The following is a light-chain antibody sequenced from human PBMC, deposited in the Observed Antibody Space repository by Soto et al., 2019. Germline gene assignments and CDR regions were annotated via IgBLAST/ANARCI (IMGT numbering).Light chain of an antibody. J-gene: IGLJ1*01. CDR2: EVT. CDR1: SNDVGGYRY. V-gene: IGLV2-8*01. CDR3: SSYAGSSNFFV. Sequence: QSALTQPPSASGSPGQSVTISCTGTSNDVGGYRYVSWYQQHPGKAPKLMIYEVTKRPSGVPDRFSGSKSGNTASLTVSGLQAEDDADYYCSSYAGSSNFFVFGTGTKVTVL.